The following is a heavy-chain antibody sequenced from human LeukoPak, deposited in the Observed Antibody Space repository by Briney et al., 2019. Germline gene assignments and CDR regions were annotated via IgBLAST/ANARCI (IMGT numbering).Heavy chain of an antibody. CDR3: ARAGRARPPDY. V-gene: IGHV4-34*01. CDR2: INHSGST. CDR1: GGSFSGYY. Sequence: SETLSLTCAVYGGSFSGYYWSWIRQPPGKGLEWIGEINHSGSTNYNPSLKSRVTISVDTSKNQFSLKLSSVTAPDTAVYYCARAGRARPPDYWGQGTLVTVSS. J-gene: IGHJ4*02. D-gene: IGHD6-6*01.